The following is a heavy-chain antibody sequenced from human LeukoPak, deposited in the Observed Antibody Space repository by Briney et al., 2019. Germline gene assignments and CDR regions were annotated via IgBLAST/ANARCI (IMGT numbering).Heavy chain of an antibody. Sequence: GGSLRLSCAASGFTFSTYSMNWVRQAPGKGLECVSSISSSSSYIYYADSVKGRFTISRDNAKNSLYLQMNSLRAEDTAVYCCVRDGSYQKPYFDYWGQGTLVTVSS. CDR1: GFTFSTYS. J-gene: IGHJ4*02. D-gene: IGHD1-26*01. CDR2: ISSSSSYI. CDR3: VRDGSYQKPYFDY. V-gene: IGHV3-21*01.